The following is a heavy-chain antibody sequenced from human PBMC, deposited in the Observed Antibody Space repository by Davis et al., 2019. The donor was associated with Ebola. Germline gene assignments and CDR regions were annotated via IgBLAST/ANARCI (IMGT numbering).Heavy chain of an antibody. CDR1: GDSVSGKNGA. CDR3: ARGWLRAGMDV. D-gene: IGHD5-18*01. V-gene: IGHV6-1*01. Sequence: HSQTLSLTCAISGDSVSGKNGAWNWIRQSPSRGLEWLGRTYYKSKWYNDYAVSVKSRITINPDTSKNQFSLQLNSVTPEDTALYYCARGWLRAGMDVWGEGTTVTVSS. J-gene: IGHJ6*04. CDR2: TYYKSKWYN.